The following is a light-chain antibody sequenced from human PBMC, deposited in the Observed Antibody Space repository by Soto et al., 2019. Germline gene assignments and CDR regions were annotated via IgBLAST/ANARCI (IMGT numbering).Light chain of an antibody. CDR1: QSVSSSF. V-gene: IGKV3D-20*02. J-gene: IGKJ4*01. CDR2: DAS. CDR3: PQRSNCPPLT. Sequence: EIVLTQSPGTLSLSPGERATLSCRASQSVSSSFLAWYQQRPGQAPRLLIFDASNRATGIPARFSGSGAGTDFTLTISSLEPEYFADSDCPQRSNCPPLTFGGGTKV.